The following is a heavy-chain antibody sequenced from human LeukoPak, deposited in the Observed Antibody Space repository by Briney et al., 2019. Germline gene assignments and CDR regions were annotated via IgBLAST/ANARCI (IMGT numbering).Heavy chain of an antibody. D-gene: IGHD1-26*01. Sequence: GGSLRLSCAASAFSFSNYNMNWVRQAPGKGLEWVSSIIYYADSVKGRFTISGDNAKNSLYLQLNSLRAEDTAVYYCARDPYSGSYSDYYYYYMDVWGKGTTVTVSS. V-gene: IGHV3-21*01. CDR3: ARDPYSGSYSDYYYYYMDV. J-gene: IGHJ6*03. CDR2: II. CDR1: AFSFSNYN.